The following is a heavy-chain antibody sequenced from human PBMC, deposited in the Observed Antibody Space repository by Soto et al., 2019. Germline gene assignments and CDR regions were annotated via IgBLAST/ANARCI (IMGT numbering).Heavy chain of an antibody. D-gene: IGHD5-12*01. J-gene: IGHJ4*02. Sequence: QVQLVQSGAEVKKPGSSVKVSCKASGGTFSSYAISWVRQAPGQGLEWMGGIIPIFGTANYAQKFQGSVTITADESTSTAYMELSSLRSEDTAVYSCARAGLRDGYNYRAFDYWGQGTLVTVSS. CDR3: ARAGLRDGYNYRAFDY. CDR1: GGTFSSYA. CDR2: IIPIFGTA. V-gene: IGHV1-69*01.